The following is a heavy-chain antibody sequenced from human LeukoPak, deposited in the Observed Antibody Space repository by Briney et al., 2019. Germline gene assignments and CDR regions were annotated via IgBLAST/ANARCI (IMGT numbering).Heavy chain of an antibody. CDR1: GYTFTSYG. CDR2: ISAYNGNT. J-gene: IGHJ6*03. V-gene: IGHV1-18*01. CDR3: ARDYTDYYDSSGYLRDYYYYYYMDV. D-gene: IGHD3-22*01. Sequence: AXVRVSCKASGYTFTSYGISWVRQAPGQGLEWMGWISAYNGNTNYAQKLQGRVTMTTATSTSTSYMELRSLRSDDTAVYYCARDYTDYYDSSGYLRDYYYYYYMDVWGKGTTVTVSS.